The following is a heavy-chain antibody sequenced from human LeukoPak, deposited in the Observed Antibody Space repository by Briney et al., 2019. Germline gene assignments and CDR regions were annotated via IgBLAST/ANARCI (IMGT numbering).Heavy chain of an antibody. CDR2: INPSGGST. CDR3: ARPGTRFGELFDWFDP. Sequence: ASVKVSCKASGYTFTSYFMHWVRQAPGQGLDWMGIINPSGGSTSYAQKFQGRVTMTRDTSTTTAYMELRTLRPDDTAVYYCARPGTRFGELFDWFDPWGQGTLVTVSS. CDR1: GYTFTSYF. D-gene: IGHD3-10*01. J-gene: IGHJ5*02. V-gene: IGHV1-46*01.